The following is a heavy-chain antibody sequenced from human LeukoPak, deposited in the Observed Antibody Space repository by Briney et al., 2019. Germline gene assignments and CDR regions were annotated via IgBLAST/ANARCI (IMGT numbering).Heavy chain of an antibody. CDR1: GDSVSSNSAA. Sequence: SQTLSLTCAISGDSVSSNSAAWNWIRQSPSRGLEWLGRTYYRSKWHNDYAESVKSRITINPDTSKNQFPLQLSSVTPEDTAAYYCARDPAGYSYGLYYIDVWGKGTTVTVSS. V-gene: IGHV6-1*01. CDR2: TYYRSKWHN. D-gene: IGHD5-18*01. J-gene: IGHJ6*03. CDR3: ARDPAGYSYGLYYIDV.